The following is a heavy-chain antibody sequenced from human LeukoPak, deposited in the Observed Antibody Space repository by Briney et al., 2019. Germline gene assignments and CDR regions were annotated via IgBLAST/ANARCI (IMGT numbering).Heavy chain of an antibody. CDR2: IYYSGST. CDR3: ARGSDRITIVRPAAAGTGGMDV. J-gene: IGHJ6*02. V-gene: IGHV4-39*07. D-gene: IGHD6-13*01. Sequence: SETLSLTCTVSGGSISSSSYYWGWIRQPPGKGLEWIGSIYYSGSTYYNPSLKSRVTISVDTSKNQFSLKLSSVTAADTAVYYCARGSDRITIVRPAAAGTGGMDVWGQGTTVTVSS. CDR1: GGSISSSSYY.